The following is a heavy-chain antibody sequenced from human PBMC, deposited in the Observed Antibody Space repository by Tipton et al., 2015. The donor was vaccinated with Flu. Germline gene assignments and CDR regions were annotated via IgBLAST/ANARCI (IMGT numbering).Heavy chain of an antibody. CDR1: GFTFSSYW. CDR3: AREGGLSVNSYGYLFDY. V-gene: IGHV3-7*01. J-gene: IGHJ4*02. CDR2: IKQDGSEK. D-gene: IGHD5-18*01. Sequence: SLRLSCAASGFTFSSYWMSWVRQAPGKGLEWVANIKQDGSEKYYVDSVKGRFTISRDNAKNSLYLQMNSLRAEDTAVYYCAREGGLSVNSYGYLFDYWGQGTLVTVSS.